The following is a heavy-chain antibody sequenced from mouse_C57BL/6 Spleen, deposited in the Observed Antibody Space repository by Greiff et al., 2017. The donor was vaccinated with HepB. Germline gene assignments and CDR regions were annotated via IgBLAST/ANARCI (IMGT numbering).Heavy chain of an antibody. CDR2: IYPRSGNT. J-gene: IGHJ2*01. D-gene: IGHD1-1*01. V-gene: IGHV1-81*01. CDR1: GYTFTSYG. Sequence: VQLQQSGAELARPGASVKLSCKASGYTFTSYGISWVKQRTGQGLEWIGEIYPRSGNTYYNEKFKGKATLTADKSSSTAYMELRSLTSEDSAVYFCARNNWSHGSIDPGYFDYWGQGTTLTVSS. CDR3: ARNNWSHGSIDPGYFDY.